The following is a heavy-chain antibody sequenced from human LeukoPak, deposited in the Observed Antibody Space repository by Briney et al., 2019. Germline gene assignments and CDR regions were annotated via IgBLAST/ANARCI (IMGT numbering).Heavy chain of an antibody. CDR3: AELGITMIGGV. D-gene: IGHD3-10*02. CDR1: GFTFSAYY. CDR2: ISSSDGTI. J-gene: IGHJ6*04. V-gene: IGHV3-11*04. Sequence: GGSLRLSCAASGFTFSAYYMNWFRQAPGKGLEWVSYISSSDGTILYADSVKGRFTSSRDNAKNSLYLEMNSLRAEDTAVYYCAELGITMIGGVWGKGTTVTISS.